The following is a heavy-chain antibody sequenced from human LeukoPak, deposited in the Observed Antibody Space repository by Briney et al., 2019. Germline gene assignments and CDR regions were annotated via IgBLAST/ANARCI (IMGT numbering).Heavy chain of an antibody. D-gene: IGHD1-26*01. V-gene: IGHV4-59*08. CDR2: IYSSGST. CDR3: ARHRSDGTYPLDY. Sequence: SETLSLTCAVSGGSISNSYWSWVRQPPGKGLEWIGHIYSSGSTTYSPSLKSRVTMSVDTSKNQFSLKLTSVTAADTAVYYCARHRSDGTYPLDYWGQGALVTVSS. CDR1: GGSISNSY. J-gene: IGHJ4*02.